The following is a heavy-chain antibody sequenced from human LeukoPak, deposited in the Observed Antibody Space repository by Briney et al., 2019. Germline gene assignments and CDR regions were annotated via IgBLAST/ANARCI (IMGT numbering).Heavy chain of an antibody. CDR3: ARDLSSSTSCYSY. CDR2: ISPSGNYI. D-gene: IGHD2-2*01. CDR1: GFTFRSHS. Sequence: GGSLRLSCAASGFTFRSHSMNWVRQAPGKGLEWVSSISPSGNYIYYADSLEGRFTISRDNAKNSLYLQMNSLRAEDTAVYYCARDLSSSTSCYSYWGQGTLVTVSS. J-gene: IGHJ4*02. V-gene: IGHV3-21*01.